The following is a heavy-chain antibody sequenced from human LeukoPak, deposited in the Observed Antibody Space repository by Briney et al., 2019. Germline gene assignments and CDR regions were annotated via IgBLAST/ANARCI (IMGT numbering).Heavy chain of an antibody. CDR2: INPNSGGT. CDR1: GYTFTSYA. CDR3: ARGRLRFLEWSSLFDP. D-gene: IGHD3-3*01. Sequence: ASVKVSCKASGYTFTSYAMHWVRQAPGQGLEWMGRINPNSGGTNYAQKFQGRVTMTRDTSISTAYMELSRLRSDDTAVYYCARGRLRFLEWSSLFDPWGQGTLVTVSS. J-gene: IGHJ5*02. V-gene: IGHV1-2*06.